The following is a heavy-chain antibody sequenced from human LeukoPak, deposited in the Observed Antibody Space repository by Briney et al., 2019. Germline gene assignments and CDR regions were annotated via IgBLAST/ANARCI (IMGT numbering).Heavy chain of an antibody. D-gene: IGHD5-18*01. J-gene: IGHJ4*02. Sequence: GASVKVSCMASGYTFTGYYMHWVRQAPGQGLEWMGWINPNSGGTNYAQKFQGRVTMTRDTSISTAYMELSRLRSDDTAVYYCARDLRGYSYGTMGYWGQGTLVTVSS. CDR3: ARDLRGYSYGTMGY. CDR1: GYTFTGYY. V-gene: IGHV1-2*02. CDR2: INPNSGGT.